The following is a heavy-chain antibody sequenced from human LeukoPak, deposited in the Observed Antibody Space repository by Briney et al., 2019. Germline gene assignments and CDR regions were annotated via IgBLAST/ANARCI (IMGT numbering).Heavy chain of an antibody. J-gene: IGHJ5*02. CDR1: GYTFTSYG. CDR2: ISAYNGNT. D-gene: IGHD6-13*01. Sequence: GASVKVSCKASGYTFTSYGISWVRQAPGQGLEWMGWISAYNGNTNYAQKLQGRVTMTTDTSTSTAYMELRCLRSDDTAVYYCARVYSSSWPHHNWFDPWGQGTLVTVSS. CDR3: ARVYSSSWPHHNWFDP. V-gene: IGHV1-18*01.